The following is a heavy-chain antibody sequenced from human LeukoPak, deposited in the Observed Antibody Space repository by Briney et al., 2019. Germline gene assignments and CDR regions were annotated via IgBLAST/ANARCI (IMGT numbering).Heavy chain of an antibody. Sequence: GASVKVSCKASGYTFTSYGISWVRQAPGQGLEWMGWISAYNGNTNYAQKLQGRVTMTTDTSTSTAYMELRSLRPDDTAVYYCARDPRRVVPAAMNFDYWGQGTPVTVSS. J-gene: IGHJ4*02. V-gene: IGHV1-18*04. CDR3: ARDPRRVVPAAMNFDY. CDR1: GYTFTSYG. CDR2: ISAYNGNT. D-gene: IGHD2-2*01.